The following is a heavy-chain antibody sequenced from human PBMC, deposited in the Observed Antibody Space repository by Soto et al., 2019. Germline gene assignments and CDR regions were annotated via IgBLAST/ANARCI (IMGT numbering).Heavy chain of an antibody. CDR2: VYNSGST. CDR3: ARGRSRPDF. V-gene: IGHV4-61*01. J-gene: IGHJ4*02. D-gene: IGHD3-16*02. Sequence: SETLSLTCTVSGGSVSSGSYYWSWIRQPPGKGLEWIGCVYNSGSTTYNPSLKSRVTISIDTSKNQFSLKLSAVAAADTAVYYCARGRSRPDFWGQGTLVTVSS. CDR1: GGSVSSGSYY.